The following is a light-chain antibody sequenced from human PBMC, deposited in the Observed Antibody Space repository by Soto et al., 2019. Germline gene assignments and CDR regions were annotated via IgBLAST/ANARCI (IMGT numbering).Light chain of an antibody. Sequence: QSVLTQPASVSGSPGQSITISCTGTASDVGGYNFVSWYQQHPGKAHKLIIYEDNSRPSGVSNRFSGSKSGNTASLTISGLQAEDEADYYCSSYTTSTPSVFGTGTKVTVL. J-gene: IGLJ1*01. CDR2: EDN. CDR3: SSYTTSTPSV. CDR1: ASDVGGYNF. V-gene: IGLV2-14*01.